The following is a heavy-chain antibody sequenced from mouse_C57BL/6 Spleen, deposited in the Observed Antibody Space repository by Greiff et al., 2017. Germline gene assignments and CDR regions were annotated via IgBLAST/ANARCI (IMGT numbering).Heavy chain of an antibody. D-gene: IGHD3-1*01. V-gene: IGHV5-16*01. CDR3: AREGSTAMDY. J-gene: IGHJ4*01. CDR2: INYDGSST. CDR1: GFTFSDYY. Sequence: EVKLMESEGGLVQPGSSMKLSCTASGFTFSDYYMAWVRQVPEKGLEWVANINYDGSSTYYLVSLKSRFIISRDNAKNILYLQMSSLKSEDTATYYCAREGSTAMDYWGQGTSVTVSS.